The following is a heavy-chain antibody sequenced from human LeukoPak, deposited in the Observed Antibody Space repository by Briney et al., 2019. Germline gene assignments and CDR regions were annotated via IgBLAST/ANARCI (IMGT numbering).Heavy chain of an antibody. Sequence: PGGSLRLSCAASGFTFSSYAMSWVGQVPGKGLEGVSTISGSGGNTYYVDSVKGRFTISRDNSETTLYLQMHSPRAEDTALYYCAKGQSSTSSKWFDPWGQGTLVTVSS. CDR1: GFTFSSYA. D-gene: IGHD6-6*01. J-gene: IGHJ5*02. CDR3: AKGQSSTSSKWFDP. CDR2: ISGSGGNT. V-gene: IGHV3-23*01.